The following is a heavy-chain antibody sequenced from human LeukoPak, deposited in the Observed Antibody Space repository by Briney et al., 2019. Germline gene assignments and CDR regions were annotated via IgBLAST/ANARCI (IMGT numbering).Heavy chain of an antibody. J-gene: IGHJ4*02. CDR3: AKDRSGSYGVRGYFDY. D-gene: IGHD3-16*01. Sequence: QPGRSLRLSCAASGFTFISYDMHWVRQAPGKGLEWVAIMSYDGSNKYYADSVKGRFTISRDNSKNTLYLQMNSLRAEDTAVYFCAKDRSGSYGVRGYFDYWGQGNLVTVSS. CDR1: GFTFISYD. V-gene: IGHV3-30*18. CDR2: MSYDGSNK.